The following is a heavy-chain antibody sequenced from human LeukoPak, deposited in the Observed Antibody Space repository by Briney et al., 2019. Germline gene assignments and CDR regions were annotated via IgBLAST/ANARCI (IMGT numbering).Heavy chain of an antibody. CDR1: GLTFSSYW. Sequence: GGSLRLSCAASGLTFSSYWMSWVRQAPGKGLEWAANIKQDGSEKYYVDSVKGRFTISRDNAKNSLYLQMNSLRAEDTAVYFCARGGGLDVWGQGATVTVSS. CDR2: IKQDGSEK. J-gene: IGHJ6*02. CDR3: ARGGGLDV. V-gene: IGHV3-7*04.